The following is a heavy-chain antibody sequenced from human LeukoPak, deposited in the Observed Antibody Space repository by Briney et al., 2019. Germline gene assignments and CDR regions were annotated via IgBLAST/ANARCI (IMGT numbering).Heavy chain of an antibody. Sequence: GGSLSLSCAASGFTYSNYDMHWVSQGPGGGLEWVSAIGIADDTHYADSVKGRVTISRENARNSLYLQINSLRDGDTAVYYCVRGGIRVSGIDAFDIWGQGTVVTVSS. V-gene: IGHV3-13*01. CDR2: IGIADDT. CDR1: GFTYSNYD. D-gene: IGHD5/OR15-5a*01. J-gene: IGHJ3*02. CDR3: VRGGIRVSGIDAFDI.